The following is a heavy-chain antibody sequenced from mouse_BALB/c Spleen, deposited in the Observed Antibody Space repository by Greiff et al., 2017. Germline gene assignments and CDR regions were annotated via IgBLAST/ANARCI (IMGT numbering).Heavy chain of an antibody. V-gene: IGHV1S56*01. J-gene: IGHJ1*01. CDR1: GYTFTSYY. CDR3: ARGGYDYDWYFDV. CDR2: IYPGNVNT. D-gene: IGHD2-4*01. Sequence: VQLHQSGPELVKPGASVRISCKASGYTFTSYYIHWVKQRPGQGLEWIGWIYPGNVNTKYNEKFKGKATLTADKSSSTAYMQLSSLTSEDSAVYFCARGGYDYDWYFDVWGAGTTVTVSS.